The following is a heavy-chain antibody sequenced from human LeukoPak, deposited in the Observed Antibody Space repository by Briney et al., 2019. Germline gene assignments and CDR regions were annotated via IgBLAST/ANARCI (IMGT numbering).Heavy chain of an antibody. Sequence: PGGSLRLSCAASGFTFSSYGMHWVRQAPGKGLEWVAVISYDGSNKYYADSVKGRFTISRDNSKNTLYLQMNSLRTEDTAVYYCANSPSPRSWIAFDIWGQGTMVTVSS. V-gene: IGHV3-30*18. D-gene: IGHD6-13*01. CDR2: ISYDGSNK. CDR3: ANSPSPRSWIAFDI. J-gene: IGHJ3*02. CDR1: GFTFSSYG.